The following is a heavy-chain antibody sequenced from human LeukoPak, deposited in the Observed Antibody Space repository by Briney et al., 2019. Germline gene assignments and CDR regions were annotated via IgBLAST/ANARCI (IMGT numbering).Heavy chain of an antibody. J-gene: IGHJ4*02. Sequence: SETLSLTCAVYGGSFSGYYWSWLRQPPGKGLEWIGYIYYSGSTYYNPSLKSRVTISVDTSKNQFSLKLSSVIAADTAVYYCASLWFGEFYYFDYWGQGTLVTVSS. CDR1: GGSFSGYY. CDR3: ASLWFGEFYYFDY. CDR2: IYYSGST. D-gene: IGHD3-10*01. V-gene: IGHV4-30-4*08.